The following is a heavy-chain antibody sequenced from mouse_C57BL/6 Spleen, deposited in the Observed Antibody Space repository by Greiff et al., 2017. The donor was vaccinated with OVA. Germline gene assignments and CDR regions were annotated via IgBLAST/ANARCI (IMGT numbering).Heavy chain of an antibody. D-gene: IGHD2-4*01. CDR1: GYSITSGYY. J-gene: IGHJ2*01. CDR2: ISYDGSN. V-gene: IGHV3-6*01. Sequence: EVKLQESGPGLVKPSQSLSLTCSVTGYSITSGYYWNWIRQFPGNKLEWMGYISYDGSNNYNPSLKNRISITRDTSKNQFFLKLNSVTAEDTATYYCARDDYDPPFDYWGQGTTLTVSS. CDR3: ARDDYDPPFDY.